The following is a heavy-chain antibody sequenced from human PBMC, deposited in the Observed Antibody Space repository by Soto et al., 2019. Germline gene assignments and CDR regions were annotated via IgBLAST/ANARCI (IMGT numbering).Heavy chain of an antibody. J-gene: IGHJ1*01. D-gene: IGHD3-22*01. V-gene: IGHV3-66*01. CDR1: GFTVSSNY. CDR2: IYSGGST. CDR3: ARDGYDSSGYYPEYFQH. Sequence: EVQLVESGGGLVQPGGSLRLSCAASGFTVSSNYMSWVRQAPGKGLEWVSVIYSGGSTYYADSVKGRFTISRDNSKNTLYLQMNSLRPEDTAVYNCARDGYDSSGYYPEYFQHWGQGTLVTVSS.